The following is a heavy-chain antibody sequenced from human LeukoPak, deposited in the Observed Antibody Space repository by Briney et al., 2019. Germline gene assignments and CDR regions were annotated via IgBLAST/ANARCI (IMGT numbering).Heavy chain of an antibody. CDR2: INPSGGST. Sequence: ASVKVSCKASGYTFTGYYINWVRHAPGQGHEWMGIINPSGGSTSYAQKFQGRVTMTRDTSTSTVYMELSSLRSEDTAVYYCAREPAGITMVRGAPDYWGQGTLVTVSS. CDR1: GYTFTGYY. CDR3: AREPAGITMVRGAPDY. J-gene: IGHJ4*02. D-gene: IGHD3-10*01. V-gene: IGHV1-46*01.